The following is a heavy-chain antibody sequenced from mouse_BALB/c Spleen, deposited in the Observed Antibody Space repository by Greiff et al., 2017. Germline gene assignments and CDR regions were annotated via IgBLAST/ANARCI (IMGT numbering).Heavy chain of an antibody. CDR3: AREEIVSYYFDY. Sequence: ESGPGLVKPSQSLSLTCSVTGYSITSGYYWNWIRQFPGNKLEWMGYISYDGSNNYNPSLKNRISITRDTSKNQFFLKLNSVTTEDTATYYCAREEIVSYYFDYWGQGTTLTVSS. CDR2: ISYDGSN. D-gene: IGHD2-12*01. J-gene: IGHJ2*01. CDR1: GYSITSGYY. V-gene: IGHV3-6*02.